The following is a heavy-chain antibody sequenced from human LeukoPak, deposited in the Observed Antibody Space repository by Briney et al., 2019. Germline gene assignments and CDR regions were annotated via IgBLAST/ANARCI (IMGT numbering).Heavy chain of an antibody. CDR1: GFKFDDYG. Sequence: PGGSLRLSCAASGFKFDDYGMSWVRQVPGKGLEWLSGITWNGRSTGYADSVMGRFSISRDNAKNSLYVQMNSLRDEDTAFYYCARGYTYGIDYWGQGALVTVSS. V-gene: IGHV3-20*04. CDR3: ARGYTYGIDY. CDR2: ITWNGRST. J-gene: IGHJ4*02. D-gene: IGHD5-18*01.